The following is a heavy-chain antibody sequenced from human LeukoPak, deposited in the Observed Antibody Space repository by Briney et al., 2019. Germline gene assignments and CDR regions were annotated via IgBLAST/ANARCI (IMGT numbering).Heavy chain of an antibody. J-gene: IGHJ6*02. V-gene: IGHV4-59*13. Sequence: SETLSLTCTVYGGVISIYAWSWFRQPPGKGLEWIGEVYYSGSSDFNPSLKSRVTISTDTSNNQVSLKLNSVTAAGTAVYYCARLSRVAAAGDYDYHSLDVWGQGTTVTVSS. CDR1: GGVISIYA. CDR3: ARLSRVAAAGDYDYHSLDV. D-gene: IGHD6-13*01. CDR2: VYYSGSS.